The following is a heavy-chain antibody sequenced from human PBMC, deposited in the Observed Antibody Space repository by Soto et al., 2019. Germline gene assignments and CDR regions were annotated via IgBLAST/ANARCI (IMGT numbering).Heavy chain of an antibody. CDR2: IDSRGGNT. D-gene: IGHD3-3*01. J-gene: IGHJ4*02. CDR3: AKDHDFWSGYYTSFDY. CDR1: GFTFSSYA. Sequence: HPGGSLRLSCAASGFTFSSYAMSWVRQAPGKGLEWVSGIDSRGGNTDYVDSVKGRFTISRDNSKNTLYLQMNSLRAEDTAVYYCAKDHDFWSGYYTSFDYWGQGTLVTVSS. V-gene: IGHV3-23*01.